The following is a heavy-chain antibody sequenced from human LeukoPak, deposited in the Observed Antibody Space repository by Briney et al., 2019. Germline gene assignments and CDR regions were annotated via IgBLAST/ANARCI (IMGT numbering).Heavy chain of an antibody. V-gene: IGHV4-30-4*01. D-gene: IGHD3-10*01. CDR3: TTHIPDYYGSGSYYYYYGMDV. J-gene: IGHJ6*04. Sequence: SQTLSLTCTVSGGSISSGDYYWSWIRQPPGKGLEWIGYIYYSGSTYYNPSLKSRVTISVDTSKNQFSLKLSSVTAADTAVYYCTTHIPDYYGSGSYYYYYGMDVWGKGTTVTVSS. CDR1: GGSISSGDYY. CDR2: IYYSGST.